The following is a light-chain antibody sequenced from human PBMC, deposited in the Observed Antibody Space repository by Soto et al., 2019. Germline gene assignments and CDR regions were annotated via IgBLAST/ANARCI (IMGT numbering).Light chain of an antibody. CDR3: LQYNSYPFT. CDR1: QGIRND. Sequence: DIQMTQSPSSLSASVGDRVTITCRASQGIRNDLSWYQLKQGKAPRRLISDASTLRSGVPPRFSGSGSGTEFTLTFSSLQPEDFATYYCLQYNSYPFTFGTGTKVDV. V-gene: IGKV1-17*01. CDR2: DAS. J-gene: IGKJ3*01.